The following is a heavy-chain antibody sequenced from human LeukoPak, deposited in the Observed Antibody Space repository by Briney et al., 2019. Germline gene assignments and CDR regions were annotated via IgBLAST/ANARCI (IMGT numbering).Heavy chain of an antibody. V-gene: IGHV4-59*01. CDR1: GGSISTYY. CDR2: IDHSGST. D-gene: IGHD3-10*01. J-gene: IGHJ4*02. Sequence: PSETLSLTCTVSGGSISTYYWRWIRQPPGRGLEWIGYIDHSGSTNYNPSLWSRVTISVDASKKQFSLRLSSVTAADTAVYYCARGVYGSGSYYVPFDYWGQGTLVTVSS. CDR3: ARGVYGSGSYYVPFDY.